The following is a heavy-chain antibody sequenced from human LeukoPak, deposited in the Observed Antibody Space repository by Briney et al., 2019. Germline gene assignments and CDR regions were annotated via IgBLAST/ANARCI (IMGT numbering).Heavy chain of an antibody. CDR2: IYPGDSDT. CDR1: GYSFTSYW. Sequence: GESLKISCKGSGYSFTSYWIGWVRQMPGKGLEWMGIIYPGDSDTRYSPSFQGQVTISADKSISTAYLQWSSLKASDTARYYCARDSSSWSGEIDYWGQGTLVTVSS. J-gene: IGHJ4*02. D-gene: IGHD6-13*01. V-gene: IGHV5-51*01. CDR3: ARDSSSWSGEIDY.